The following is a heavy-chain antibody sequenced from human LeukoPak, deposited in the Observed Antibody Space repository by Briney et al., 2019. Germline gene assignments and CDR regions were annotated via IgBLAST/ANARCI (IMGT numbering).Heavy chain of an antibody. CDR1: GGTFSSYA. CDR2: IIPIVGTA. D-gene: IGHD6-19*01. V-gene: IGHV1-69*05. J-gene: IGHJ4*02. CDR3: ARDAQYSSGWRTFDY. Sequence: ASVKLSCKASGGTFSSYAISWVRQAPGQGLEWVGRIIPIVGTANYEQKFQGRVTITTDESTSTAYMELSSLRSEDTAVYYCARDAQYSSGWRTFDYWGQGTLVTVSS.